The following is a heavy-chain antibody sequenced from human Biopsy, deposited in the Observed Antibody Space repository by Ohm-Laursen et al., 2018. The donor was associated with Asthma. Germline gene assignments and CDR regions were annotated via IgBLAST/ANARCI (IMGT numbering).Heavy chain of an antibody. CDR2: ISVYNGNT. V-gene: IGHV1-18*01. J-gene: IGHJ6*02. CDR1: GYTFNSAG. D-gene: IGHD3-10*01. CDR3: ARAVDYSHYYGIDV. Sequence: PSVNLSCKTSGYTFNSAGITWVRQAPGQGIEWMGWISVYNGNTKVAQKLQDRVTMITDTSTSTAYMELRSLRSDDTAVYFCARAVDYSHYYGIDVWGQGTTVTVS.